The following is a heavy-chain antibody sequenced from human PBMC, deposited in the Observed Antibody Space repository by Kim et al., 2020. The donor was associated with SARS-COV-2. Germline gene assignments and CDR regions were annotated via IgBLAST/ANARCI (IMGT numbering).Heavy chain of an antibody. Sequence: GGSLRLSCAASGFTFSSYGMHWVRQAPGKGLEWVAVIWYDGSNKYYADSVKGRFTISRDNSKNTLYLQMNSLRAEDTAVYYCARDLLPYYYDSSGYYYYYGMGVWGQGTTVTVSS. D-gene: IGHD3-22*01. J-gene: IGHJ6*02. CDR1: GFTFSSYG. V-gene: IGHV3-33*01. CDR3: ARDLLPYYYDSSGYYYYYGMGV. CDR2: IWYDGSNK.